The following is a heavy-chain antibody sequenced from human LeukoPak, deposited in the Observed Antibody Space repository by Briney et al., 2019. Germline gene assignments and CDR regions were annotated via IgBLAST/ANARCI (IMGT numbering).Heavy chain of an antibody. Sequence: ASVKVSCKASGYTFTSNYIHWVRQAPGQGLEWMGIINPSGGSTSYAQKFQGRVTMTRDTSTSTVYMELSSLRSEDTAVYYCARGRRLRYFDLVGVADAFDIWGQGTMVTVSS. D-gene: IGHD3-9*01. J-gene: IGHJ3*02. CDR1: GYTFTSNY. V-gene: IGHV1-46*01. CDR2: INPSGGST. CDR3: ARGRRLRYFDLVGVADAFDI.